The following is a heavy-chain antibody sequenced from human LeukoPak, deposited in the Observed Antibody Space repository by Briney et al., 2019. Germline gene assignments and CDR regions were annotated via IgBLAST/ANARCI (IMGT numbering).Heavy chain of an antibody. J-gene: IGHJ4*01. CDR1: GYTFTSYG. D-gene: IGHD5-12*01. CDR2: ISAYNGNT. CDR3: TRVTVSGYGGDY. Sequence: VASVKVSCKASGYTFTSYGISWVRQAPGQGLEWMGWISAYNGNTNYAQKLQGRVTMTTDTSTNTAYMELRSLTSDDTAVYYCTRVTVSGYGGDYWGQGTLVTVSS. V-gene: IGHV1-18*01.